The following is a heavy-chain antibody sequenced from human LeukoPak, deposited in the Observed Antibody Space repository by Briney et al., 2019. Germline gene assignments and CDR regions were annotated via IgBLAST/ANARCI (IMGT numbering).Heavy chain of an antibody. CDR1: GYTFTDYY. Sequence: ASLKVSCKASGYTFTDYYVHWVRQAPGQGLEWMGWINPNSGGTNYAQKFQGRVTMTRDTSISTAYMELSRLRSDDTAVYYCARPLDYGDYLWGQGTLVTVSS. V-gene: IGHV1-2*02. CDR2: INPNSGGT. D-gene: IGHD4-17*01. J-gene: IGHJ5*02. CDR3: ARPLDYGDYL.